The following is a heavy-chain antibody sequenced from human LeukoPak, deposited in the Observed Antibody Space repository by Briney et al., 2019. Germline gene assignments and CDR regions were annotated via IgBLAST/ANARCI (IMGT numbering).Heavy chain of an antibody. V-gene: IGHV3-7*04. Sequence: GGSLRLSCVASGFPFSSYWMTWVRQAPGKGLEWVANIKQDGSKKSYVDSVKGRFTISRDNAKNSLYLQMNSLRAEDTTIYYCTRVGYIDEGIDYWGQGTLVTVSS. J-gene: IGHJ4*02. CDR1: GFPFSSYW. D-gene: IGHD5-24*01. CDR2: IKQDGSKK. CDR3: TRVGYIDEGIDY.